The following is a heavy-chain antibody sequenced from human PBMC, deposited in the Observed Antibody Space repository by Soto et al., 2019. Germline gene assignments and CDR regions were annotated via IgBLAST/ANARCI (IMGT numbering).Heavy chain of an antibody. CDR3: ARRVGDAFDI. CDR1: GYSFTSYW. D-gene: IGHD1-26*01. V-gene: IGHV5-10-1*01. Sequence: KISCKGSGYSFTSYWISWVRQMPGKGLEWMGRIDPSDSYTNYSPSFQGHVTISADKSISTAYLQWSSLKASDTAMYYCARRVGDAFDIWGQGTMVTVSS. CDR2: IDPSDSYT. J-gene: IGHJ3*02.